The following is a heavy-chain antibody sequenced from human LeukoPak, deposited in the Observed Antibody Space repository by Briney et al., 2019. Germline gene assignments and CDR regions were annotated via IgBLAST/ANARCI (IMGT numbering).Heavy chain of an antibody. CDR1: GFTFPDYY. J-gene: IGHJ4*02. CDR2: ISYDSSTK. D-gene: IGHD2-2*02. V-gene: IGHV3-11*01. Sequence: GGSLRLSCEASGFTFPDYYMSWIRQAPGKGLEWISYISYDSSTKYHAESVKGRFTISGDNAKNSLYLQMNSLRAEDTAVYYCAREEGGLVPAAILDCWGQGTLVIVSS. CDR3: AREEGGLVPAAILDC.